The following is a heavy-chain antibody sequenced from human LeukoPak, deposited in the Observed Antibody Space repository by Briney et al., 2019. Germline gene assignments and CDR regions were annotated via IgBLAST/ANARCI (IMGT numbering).Heavy chain of an antibody. CDR1: GYTFTTYA. J-gene: IGHJ5*01. CDR3: ARAYQPLGGLSFPDS. Sequence: ASVKVSCKASGYTFTTYAMNWVRQAPGQGLEWMGWVNTNTGNPAYAQGFTGRFVFSLDTSVSTAYLQISSLKAEDTAVYYCARAYQPLGGLSFPDSWGQGTLVTVSS. V-gene: IGHV7-4-1*02. D-gene: IGHD3-16*02. CDR2: VNTNTGNP.